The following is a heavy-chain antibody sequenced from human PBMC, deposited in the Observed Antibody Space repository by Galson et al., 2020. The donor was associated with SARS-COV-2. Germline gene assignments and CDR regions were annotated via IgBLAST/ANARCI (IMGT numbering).Heavy chain of an antibody. J-gene: IGHJ6*02. Sequence: TGGSLRLSCAASGFSFDNYAMSWVRQAPGEGPAWVSTVGSSGRTTYYSDSVKGRFTISRDNSKNTLYLQMNSLRDEDTAVYYCAKGLRDAIGQYCIMDVWGQGTTVTVSS. CDR1: GFSFDNYA. CDR2: VGSSGRTT. CDR3: AKGLRDAIGQYCIMDV. V-gene: IGHV3-23*01. D-gene: IGHD2-15*01.